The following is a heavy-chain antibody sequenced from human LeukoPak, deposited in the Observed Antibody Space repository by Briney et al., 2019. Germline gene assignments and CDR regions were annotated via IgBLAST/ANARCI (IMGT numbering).Heavy chain of an antibody. D-gene: IGHD3-22*01. CDR1: GGSISSSSYY. V-gene: IGHV4-39*07. J-gene: IGHJ4*02. CDR2: IYYSGST. Sequence: PSETLSLTCTVSGGSISSSSYYWGWIRQPPGKGLEWIGSIYYSGSTYYNPSLKSRVTISVATSKNQFSLKLSSVTAADTAVYYCARDRSRYYYDSSGYQDYWGQGTLATVSS. CDR3: ARDRSRYYYDSSGYQDY.